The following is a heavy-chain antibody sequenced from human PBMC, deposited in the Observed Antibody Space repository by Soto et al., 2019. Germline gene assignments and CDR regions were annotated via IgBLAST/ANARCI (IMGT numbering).Heavy chain of an antibody. CDR3: ARGGIGYCSSTSCYPYYYYGMDV. Sequence: QVQLVQSGAEVKKPGASVKVSCKASGYTFTGYYMHWVRQAPGQGLEWMGWINPNSGGTNYAQKFQGWVTMTRDTSISTAYMELSRLRSDDTAVYYCARGGIGYCSSTSCYPYYYYGMDVWGQGTTVTVSS. V-gene: IGHV1-2*04. CDR1: GYTFTGYY. CDR2: INPNSGGT. J-gene: IGHJ6*02. D-gene: IGHD2-2*01.